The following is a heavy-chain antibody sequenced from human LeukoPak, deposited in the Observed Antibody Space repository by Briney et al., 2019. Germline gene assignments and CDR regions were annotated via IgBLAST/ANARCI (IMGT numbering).Heavy chain of an antibody. Sequence: SETLSLTCTVSGGSISSYYSSWIRQPPGKGLEWIGYIYYSGSTNYNPSLKSRVTISVDTSKNQISLKLTSVTAADTAVYYCARGGATYYDILAGFFDYWGQGTLVSVSS. CDR2: IYYSGST. V-gene: IGHV4-59*01. D-gene: IGHD3-9*01. CDR3: ARGGATYYDILAGFFDY. CDR1: GGSISSYY. J-gene: IGHJ4*02.